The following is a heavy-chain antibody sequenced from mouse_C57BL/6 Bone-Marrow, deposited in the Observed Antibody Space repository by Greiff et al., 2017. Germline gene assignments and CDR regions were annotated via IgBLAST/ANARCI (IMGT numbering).Heavy chain of an antibody. V-gene: IGHV14-4*01. CDR1: GFNIKDDY. J-gene: IGHJ4*01. CDR3: TTVLITTVVATGAMDY. CDR2: IDPENGDT. D-gene: IGHD1-1*01. Sequence: VHVKQSGAELVRPGASVKLSCTASGFNIKDDYMHWVKQRPEQGLEWIGWIDPENGDTEYASKFQGKATITADTSSNTAYLQLRSLTSEDTAVYYCTTVLITTVVATGAMDYWGQGTSVTVSS.